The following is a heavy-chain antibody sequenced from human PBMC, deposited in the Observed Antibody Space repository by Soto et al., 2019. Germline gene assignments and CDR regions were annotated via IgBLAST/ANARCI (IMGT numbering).Heavy chain of an antibody. V-gene: IGHV1-18*01. CDR1: GYSFTTYG. Sequence: QVQLVQSRGEAKKPGASVKVSCKTSGYSFTTYGFSWVRQAPGQGLEWMGWISGYNGNTNYAQKFQGRVTMTTDTSTSTAYMELRSLRSDDTAVYYCAREGPAPYYYYGMDVWGQGSTVTVSS. J-gene: IGHJ6*02. CDR2: ISGYNGNT. CDR3: AREGPAPYYYYGMDV.